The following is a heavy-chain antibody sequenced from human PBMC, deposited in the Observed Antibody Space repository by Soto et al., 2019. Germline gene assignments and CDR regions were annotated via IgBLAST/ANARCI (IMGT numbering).Heavy chain of an antibody. CDR3: VQGSRGEYYYYYNGVDV. Sequence: PGGSLRLPCAASGFNFNNFAMHWVRQAPGTGLEYVSSISDNGGSTFHADSVKGRFIISRDNCKGTLFLQMSSLRVGDTSVDYDVQGSRGEYYYYYNGVDVCGQGTKVTFSS. V-gene: IGHV3-64D*06. CDR1: GFNFNNFA. J-gene: IGHJ6*02. CDR2: ISDNGGST. D-gene: IGHD3-10*01.